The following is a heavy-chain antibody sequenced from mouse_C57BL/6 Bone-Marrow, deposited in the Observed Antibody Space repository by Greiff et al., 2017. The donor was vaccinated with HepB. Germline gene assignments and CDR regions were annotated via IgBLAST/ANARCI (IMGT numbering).Heavy chain of an antibody. D-gene: IGHD1-1*01. CDR3: TRGYYGSSYWYFDV. V-gene: IGHV6-6*01. CDR1: GFTFSDAW. Sequence: EVMLVESGGGLVQPGGSMKLSCAASGFTFSDAWMDWVRQSPEKGLEWVAEIRNKANNHATYYAESVKGRFTISRDDSKSSVYLQMNSLRAEDTGIYYCTRGYYGSSYWYFDVWGTGTTVTVSS. J-gene: IGHJ1*03. CDR2: IRNKANNHAT.